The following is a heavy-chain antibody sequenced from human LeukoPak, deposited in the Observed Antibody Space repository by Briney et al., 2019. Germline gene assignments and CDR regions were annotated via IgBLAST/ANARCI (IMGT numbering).Heavy chain of an antibody. CDR3: TKGQAVAGTTFDT. D-gene: IGHD6-19*01. V-gene: IGHV3-23*01. CDR2: ISATGANT. CDR1: GFTFSSHA. J-gene: IGHJ5*02. Sequence: GGSLRLSCVASGFTFSSHAMSGVRQAPGKGLEWISDISATGANTYYADSVKGRFTISRDNSKNTLSLQVNSLRAEDTAVYYCTKGQAVAGTTFDTWGRGTLVTASS.